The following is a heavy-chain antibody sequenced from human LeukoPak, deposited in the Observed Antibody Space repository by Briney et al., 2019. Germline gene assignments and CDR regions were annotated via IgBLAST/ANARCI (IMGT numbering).Heavy chain of an antibody. J-gene: IGHJ3*02. CDR3: ARLSEGTVHFWYAFDI. CDR1: GGSISSSSYY. D-gene: IGHD3-3*02. Sequence: SETLSLTCTVSGGSISSSSYYWGWIGQPPGKGLEWIGSIYYSGSTYYNPSLKSRVTISVDTSKNQFSLKLSSVTAADTAVYYCARLSEGTVHFWYAFDIWGQGTMVTVSS. V-gene: IGHV4-39*01. CDR2: IYYSGST.